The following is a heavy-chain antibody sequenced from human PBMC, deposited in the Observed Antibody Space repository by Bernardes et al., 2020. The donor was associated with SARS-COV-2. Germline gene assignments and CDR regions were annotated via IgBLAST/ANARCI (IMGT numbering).Heavy chain of an antibody. CDR3: AILVRGGAFDA. CDR2: YNPADGAT. J-gene: IGHJ3*01. Sequence: ASVKVSCKASGSTLSFFSIHWVRQTPGQGLEWIGGYNPADGATKFAQNLQGRATMSEDTSTDTAYMELTSLKSEDTATYYCAILVRGGAFDAWGQGTKVTVSS. V-gene: IGHV1-24*01. D-gene: IGHD3-3*01. CDR1: GSTLSFFS.